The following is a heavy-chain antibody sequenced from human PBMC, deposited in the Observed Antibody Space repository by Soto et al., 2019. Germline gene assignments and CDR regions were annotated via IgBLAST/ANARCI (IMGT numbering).Heavy chain of an antibody. CDR1: GYTFTSYD. CDR3: SRGRCAAAADDAFDI. V-gene: IGHV1-8*01. CDR2: MNPNSGNT. Sequence: ASVKVSCKASGYTFTSYDINWVRQATGQGLEWMGWMNPNSGNTGYAQKFQGRVTMTRNTSISTAYMELSSLRSEDTAVYYCSRGRCAAAADDAFDIWGQGTMVTVSS. J-gene: IGHJ3*02. D-gene: IGHD6-13*01.